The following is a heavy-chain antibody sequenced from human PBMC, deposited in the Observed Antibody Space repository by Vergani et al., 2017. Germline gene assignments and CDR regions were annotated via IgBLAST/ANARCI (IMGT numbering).Heavy chain of an antibody. Sequence: QVQLVESGGGVVQPGRSLRLSCAASGFTFSSYAMHWVRQAPGKGLEWVAVISHDGSNKYYADSVKGRFTISRDNSKNTLYLQMNSLRAEDTAVYYCAKWGGDIVVVPAAEFDYWGQGTLVTVSS. V-gene: IGHV3-30*04. D-gene: IGHD2-2*01. CDR3: AKWGGDIVVVPAAEFDY. J-gene: IGHJ4*02. CDR1: GFTFSSYA. CDR2: ISHDGSNK.